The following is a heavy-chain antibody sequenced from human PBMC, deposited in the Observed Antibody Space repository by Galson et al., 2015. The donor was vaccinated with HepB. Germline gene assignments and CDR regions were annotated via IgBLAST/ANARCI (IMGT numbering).Heavy chain of an antibody. Sequence: SLRLSCAASGFTFDDYGMSWVRQAPGKGLEWVSGINWNGGSTGYADSVKGRFTISRDNAKNSLYLQMNSLRAEDTALYYCARQGFGELSGYFDYWGQGTLVTVSS. CDR1: GFTFDDYG. V-gene: IGHV3-20*04. J-gene: IGHJ4*02. CDR3: ARQGFGELSGYFDY. CDR2: INWNGGST. D-gene: IGHD3-10*01.